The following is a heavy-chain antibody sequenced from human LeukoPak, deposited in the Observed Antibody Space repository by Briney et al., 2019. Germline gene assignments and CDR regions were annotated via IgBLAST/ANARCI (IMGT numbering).Heavy chain of an antibody. CDR2: IYTSGST. Sequence: PSQTLSLTCTVSGGSISSGSYYWSWIRQPAGKGLEWIGRIYTSGSTNYNPSLKSRVTISVDTSKNQFSLKLSSVTAADTAVYYCARVSAQYYDILTGRDAFDIWGQGTMVTVSS. J-gene: IGHJ3*02. D-gene: IGHD3-9*01. V-gene: IGHV4-61*02. CDR1: GGSISSGSYY. CDR3: ARVSAQYYDILTGRDAFDI.